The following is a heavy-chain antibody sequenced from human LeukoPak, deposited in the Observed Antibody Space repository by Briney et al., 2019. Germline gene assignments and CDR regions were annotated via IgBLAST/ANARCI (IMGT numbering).Heavy chain of an antibody. V-gene: IGHV1-2*02. D-gene: IGHD2-21*01. Sequence: ASLRVSCKTSGYTFTGYYIHWVRQAPGHGLEWMGWISPNSGDTNYAQKFQGRVTMTRDTSISTAYMELTRLTSDDTAIYYCVRDGGGELWAFNYWGQGTLVTVSS. CDR2: ISPNSGDT. CDR1: GYTFTGYY. CDR3: VRDGGGELWAFNY. J-gene: IGHJ4*02.